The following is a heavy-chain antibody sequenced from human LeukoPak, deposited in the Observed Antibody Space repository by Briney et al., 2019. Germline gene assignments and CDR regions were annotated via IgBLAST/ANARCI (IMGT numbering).Heavy chain of an antibody. CDR1: GFTFSSFA. CDR2: IWSDGSNK. Sequence: GGSLRLSCEASGFTFSSFAMHWVRQAPGKGLEWVAVIWSDGSNKYYADSVKGRFTISRDNSNNTVFLQVGSLRAEDTAVYYCAKGERKYYYHYMDVWGKGTSVTVFS. J-gene: IGHJ6*03. CDR3: AKGERKYYYHYMDV. V-gene: IGHV3-33*06.